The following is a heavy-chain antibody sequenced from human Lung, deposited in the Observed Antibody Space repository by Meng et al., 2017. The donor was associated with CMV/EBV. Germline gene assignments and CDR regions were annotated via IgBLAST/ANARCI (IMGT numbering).Heavy chain of an antibody. J-gene: IGHJ4*02. V-gene: IGHV3-9*03. CDR1: GFTFDDHA. D-gene: IGHD3-10*01. CDR2: ISWNSGTI. Sequence: SCAASGFTFDDHAMHWVRQAPGKGLEWVSGISWNSGTIDYADSVKGRFTISRDNAKTSLYLEMNSLRAEDMAFYYCAKGSYSLAGSYFDYWGQGMXVTVSS. CDR3: AKGSYSLAGSYFDY.